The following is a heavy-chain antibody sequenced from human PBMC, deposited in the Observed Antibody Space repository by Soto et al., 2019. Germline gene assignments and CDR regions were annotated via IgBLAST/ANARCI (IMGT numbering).Heavy chain of an antibody. J-gene: IGHJ6*02. CDR1: GYTFTIYG. CDR2: ISAYNGNT. V-gene: IGHV1-18*01. CDR3: ARDRNYCTNGVCYIKFYYYYGMDV. D-gene: IGHD2-8*01. Sequence: ASVKVSGKASGYTFTIYGISCVLQSPGQWLDWMGWISAYNGNTNYAQKLQGRVTMTTDTSTSTAYMELRSLRSDDTAVYYCARDRNYCTNGVCYIKFYYYYGMDVWGQGTTVTVSS.